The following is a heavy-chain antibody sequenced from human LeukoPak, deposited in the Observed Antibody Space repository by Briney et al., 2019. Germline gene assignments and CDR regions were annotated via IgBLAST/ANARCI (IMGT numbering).Heavy chain of an antibody. V-gene: IGHV3-23*01. Sequence: GGSLRLSCAASGITFSSYAMTWVRQAPGKGLEWVSAISGSGGNTYYADSVRGRFTISRDNSKNTLYLQMNSLRAEDTAVYYCAKHGSGRYFDYWGQGTLVTVSS. D-gene: IGHD6-19*01. CDR1: GITFSSYA. CDR3: AKHGSGRYFDY. CDR2: ISGSGGNT. J-gene: IGHJ4*02.